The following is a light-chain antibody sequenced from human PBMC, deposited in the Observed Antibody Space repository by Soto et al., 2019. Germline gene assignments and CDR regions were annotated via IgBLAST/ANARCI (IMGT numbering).Light chain of an antibody. Sequence: QSALAQPASVSGSPGQSITISCTGTSSDVGGYNYVSWYQQYPGKAPKLMIYEVSNRPSGASIRFSGSKSGNTASLTISGLQAEDEADYYCSSYTSSILVFGGGTKVTV. CDR2: EVS. CDR3: SSYTSSILV. CDR1: SSDVGGYNY. J-gene: IGLJ3*02. V-gene: IGLV2-14*01.